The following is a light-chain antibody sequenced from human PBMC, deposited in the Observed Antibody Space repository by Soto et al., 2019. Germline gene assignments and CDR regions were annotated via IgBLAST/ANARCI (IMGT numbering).Light chain of an antibody. CDR3: QSGVT. Sequence: DIQMTQSPSTLSASVGDRVTITCRASQSISSWLAWSQQKPGKAPKLLIYQASSFQSGVPSRFSGSGSGTEFTLTISGLRPDDFATYYCQSGVTFGGGTKVEIK. CDR1: QSISSW. J-gene: IGKJ4*01. V-gene: IGKV1-5*03. CDR2: QAS.